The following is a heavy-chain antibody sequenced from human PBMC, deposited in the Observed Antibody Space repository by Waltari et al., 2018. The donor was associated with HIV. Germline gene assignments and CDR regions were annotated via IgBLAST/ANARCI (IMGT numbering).Heavy chain of an antibody. V-gene: IGHV3-7*01. CDR2: IKQDGSEK. J-gene: IGHJ4*02. CDR3: ARDLYSSGWGYFDY. D-gene: IGHD6-19*01. Sequence: EVQLVESGGGLVQPGGSLRLSCAASGFTFSSYWMSWVRQAPGKGREWVANIKQDGSEKYYVDSVKGRFTISRDNAKNSLYLQMNSLRAEDTAVYYCARDLYSSGWGYFDYWGQGTLVTVSS. CDR1: GFTFSSYW.